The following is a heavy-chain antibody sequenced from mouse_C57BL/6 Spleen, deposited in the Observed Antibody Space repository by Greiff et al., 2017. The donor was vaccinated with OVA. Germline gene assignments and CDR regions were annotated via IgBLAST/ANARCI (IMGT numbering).Heavy chain of an antibody. D-gene: IGHD2-3*01. V-gene: IGHV1-7*01. CDR1: GYTFTSYW. CDR3: ARDGYCGGNAMDY. CDR2: INPSSGYT. Sequence: QVQLQQPGAELAKPGASVKLSCKASGYTFTSYWMHWVKQRPGQGLEWIGYINPSSGYTKYNQKFKDKATLTVDKSSSTAYMQLRSLTYADSAVYFCARDGYCGGNAMDYWGQGTSLTVSS. J-gene: IGHJ4*01.